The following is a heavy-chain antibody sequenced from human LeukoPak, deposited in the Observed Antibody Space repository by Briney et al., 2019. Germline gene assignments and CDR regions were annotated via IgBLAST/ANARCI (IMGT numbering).Heavy chain of an antibody. CDR1: GGTFSSYA. Sequence: SSVKVSCKASGGTFSSYAISWVRQAPGQGLEWMGGIIPIFGTANYAQKFQGRVTITADESTSTACMELSSLRSEDTAVYYCARGHYDILTGLRNFDYWGQGTLVTVSS. CDR3: ARGHYDILTGLRNFDY. V-gene: IGHV1-69*01. D-gene: IGHD3-9*01. J-gene: IGHJ4*02. CDR2: IIPIFGTA.